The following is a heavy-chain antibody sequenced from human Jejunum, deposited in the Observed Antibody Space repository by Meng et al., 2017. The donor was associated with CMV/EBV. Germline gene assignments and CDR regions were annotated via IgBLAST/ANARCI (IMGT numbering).Heavy chain of an antibody. Sequence: EVQLVESGGGLVQPGGSLRLSCAASGFTFSSMWMHWVRQAPGKGLVWVSRIDSDGSYINYADSVKGRFTISRDNAKNTLYLQMNSLSPEDTATYYCARGSLGVQLRAGFDHWGQGTLVTVSS. CDR2: IDSDGSYI. D-gene: IGHD1-26*01. V-gene: IGHV3-74*01. CDR1: GFTFSSMW. CDR3: ARGSLGVQLRAGFDH. J-gene: IGHJ4*02.